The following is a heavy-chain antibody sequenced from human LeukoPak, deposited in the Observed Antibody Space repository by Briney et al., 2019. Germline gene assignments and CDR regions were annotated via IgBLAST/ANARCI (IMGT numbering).Heavy chain of an antibody. CDR2: ISGSGGST. J-gene: IGHJ4*02. CDR1: GFTFSSYA. D-gene: IGHD6-19*01. Sequence: GGSLRLSCAASGFTFSSYAMTWVRQAPGKGLEWVSAISGSGGSTYYADSVRGRFTISRDNSKNTLFLQMNSLRAEDTAVYYCAKGHQWLVNWGQGTLVTVSS. V-gene: IGHV3-23*01. CDR3: AKGHQWLVN.